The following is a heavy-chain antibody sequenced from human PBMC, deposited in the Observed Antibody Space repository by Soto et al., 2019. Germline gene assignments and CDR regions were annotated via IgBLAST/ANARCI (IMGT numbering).Heavy chain of an antibody. J-gene: IGHJ3*02. CDR1: GGTFSSYA. D-gene: IGHD3-22*01. V-gene: IGHV1-69*13. CDR2: IIPIFGTA. Sequence: ASVKVSCKASGGTFSSYAISWVRQAPGQGLEWMGGIIPIFGTANYAQKFQGRVTITADESTSTAYMELSSLRSEDTAVYYCAGGRITMISPLAFDIWGKGKMVTVPS. CDR3: AGGRITMISPLAFDI.